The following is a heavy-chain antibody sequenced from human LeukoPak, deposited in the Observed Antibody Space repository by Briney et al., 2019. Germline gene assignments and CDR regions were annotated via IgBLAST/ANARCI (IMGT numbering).Heavy chain of an antibody. CDR1: GYSISSGYY. V-gene: IGHV4-38-2*01. Sequence: PSETLSLTCAVSGYSISSGYYWGWIRQPPGQGLEWIGTIYHSGSTYYNPSLKSRVTISVDTSKNQFSLKPSSVTAADTAVYYCAVGCCSSTSCYREYFQHWGQGTLVTVSS. D-gene: IGHD2-2*02. CDR3: AVGCCSSTSCYREYFQH. CDR2: IYHSGST. J-gene: IGHJ1*01.